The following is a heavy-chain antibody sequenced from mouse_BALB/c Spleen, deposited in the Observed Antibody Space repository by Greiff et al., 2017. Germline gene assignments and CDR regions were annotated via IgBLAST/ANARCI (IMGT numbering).Heavy chain of an antibody. CDR3: AREGYYGSGGFAY. D-gene: IGHD1-1*01. CDR2: IYPGNGDT. CDR1: GYTFTSYN. J-gene: IGHJ3*01. Sequence: QVQLQQPGAELVKPGASVKMSCKASGYTFTSYNMHWVKQTPGQGLEWIGAIYPGNGDTSYNQKFKGKATLTADKSSSTAYMQLSSLTSEDSAVYYCAREGYYGSGGFAYWGQGTLVTVSA. V-gene: IGHV1-12*01.